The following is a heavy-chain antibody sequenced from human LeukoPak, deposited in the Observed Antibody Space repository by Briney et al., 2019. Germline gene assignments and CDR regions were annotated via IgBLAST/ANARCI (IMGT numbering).Heavy chain of an antibody. J-gene: IGHJ4*02. CDR1: GYTFTGYY. CDR3: ARDDSVVQLGTFDY. D-gene: IGHD1-1*01. Sequence: ASVKVSCKASGYTFTGYYMHWVRQAPGQGLEWMGWINPNSGGTNYAQKFQGRVTMTRDTSISTAYMELSRLRSDDTAVYYCARDDSVVQLGTFDYWGRGTLVTVSS. CDR2: INPNSGGT. V-gene: IGHV1-2*02.